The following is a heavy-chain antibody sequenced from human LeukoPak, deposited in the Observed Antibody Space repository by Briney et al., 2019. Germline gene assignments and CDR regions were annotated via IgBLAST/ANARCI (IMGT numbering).Heavy chain of an antibody. D-gene: IGHD1-26*01. Sequence: PSETLSLTCTVFGVSFSTYYWTWIRQPAGKGPEWIGRIYSSGNTNYNPSLESRVNMSIDTSKHQFSLKLTSVTAADTAVYFCARERGILRGDAFDLWGQGTMVTVSA. CDR2: IYSSGNT. V-gene: IGHV4-4*07. CDR3: ARERGILRGDAFDL. J-gene: IGHJ3*01. CDR1: GVSFSTYY.